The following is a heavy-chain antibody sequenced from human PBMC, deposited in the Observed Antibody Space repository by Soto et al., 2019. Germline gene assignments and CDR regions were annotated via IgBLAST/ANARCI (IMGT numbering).Heavy chain of an antibody. CDR2: IYYSGST. V-gene: IGHV4-31*01. J-gene: IGHJ4*02. Sequence: QVLLQDSGPGLVKPSQTLSLTCTVSGGSISSSGYNWSWIRQHPGKGLEWIGYIYYSGSTYYNPSLKSLVTISGYTTQNQFSLKLSSVTAADTAVYFCARYGSGTYYPTTFDSWCQGTLVTVSS. CDR1: GGSISSSGYN. D-gene: IGHD3-10*01. CDR3: ARYGSGTYYPTTFDS.